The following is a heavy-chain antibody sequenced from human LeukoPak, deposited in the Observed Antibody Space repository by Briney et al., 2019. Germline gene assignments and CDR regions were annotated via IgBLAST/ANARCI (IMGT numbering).Heavy chain of an antibody. V-gene: IGHV3-7*01. CDR2: IKQDSTEI. J-gene: IGHJ4*02. Sequence: AGGSLRLSCAVSGFSFSSFWMSWVRQAPGKGLEWVANIKQDSTEIYYVDSVKGRFSISRDNAKNSLYLQMNSLRDEDAAVYYCARVAGVFGSYRIDYWGQGTLATVSS. CDR3: ARVAGVFGSYRIDY. CDR1: GFSFSSFW. D-gene: IGHD3-16*02.